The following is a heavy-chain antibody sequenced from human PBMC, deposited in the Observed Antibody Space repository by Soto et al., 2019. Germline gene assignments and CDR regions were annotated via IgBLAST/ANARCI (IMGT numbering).Heavy chain of an antibody. CDR1: GFTFRTW. J-gene: IGHJ4*02. CDR3: TRGARGYGNFDY. CDR2: INSDGSSI. V-gene: IGHV3-74*01. D-gene: IGHD6-25*01. Sequence: EVQLVESGEGLVQPGGSLILSCAASGFTFRTWMHWVRQAPGKGLVWVSRINSDGSSITYADSVKGRFIISRDNTKNTLYLQMNRLTVKDTAVYYGTRGARGYGNFDYWGQGVLVPVSS.